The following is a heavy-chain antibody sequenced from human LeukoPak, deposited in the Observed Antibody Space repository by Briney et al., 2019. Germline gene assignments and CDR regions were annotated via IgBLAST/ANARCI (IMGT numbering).Heavy chain of an antibody. D-gene: IGHD3-3*01. CDR3: ARRSDFWNAYFFDY. J-gene: IGHJ4*02. CDR2: IYYSGST. CDR1: GGSISSYY. Sequence: SETLSLTCTVSGGSISSYYWSWIRQPLGKGLEWIGYIYYSGSTNYNPSLKSRATISVDTSKNQFSLKLSSVTAADTAVYYCARRSDFWNAYFFDYWGQGTLVTVSS. V-gene: IGHV4-59*08.